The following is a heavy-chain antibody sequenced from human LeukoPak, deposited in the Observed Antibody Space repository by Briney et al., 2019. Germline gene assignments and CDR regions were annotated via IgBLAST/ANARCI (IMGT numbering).Heavy chain of an antibody. CDR2: IRSKAYGGTT. CDR3: TRGKGDQGWY. J-gene: IGHJ4*02. Sequence: GGTLRLSCEGSGFAFSSYGMTWVRQAPGKGLEWVGFIRSKAYGGTTEYAASVKGRFTISRDDSKSIAYLQMNSLKTEDTAVYYCTRGKGDQGWYWGQGTLVTVSS. CDR1: GFAFSSYG. V-gene: IGHV3-49*04. D-gene: IGHD2-15*01.